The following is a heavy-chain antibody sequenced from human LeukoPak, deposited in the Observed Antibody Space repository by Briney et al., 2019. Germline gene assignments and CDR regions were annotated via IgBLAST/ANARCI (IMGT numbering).Heavy chain of an antibody. J-gene: IGHJ4*02. V-gene: IGHV1-2*02. Sequence: ASVKVSCKASGYTFTGYYMHWVRRAPGQGLEWMGWINPNSGGTNYAQKFQGRVTMTRDTSISTAYMELSRLRSDDTAVYYCARATLRVVAAAGTVDYWGQGTLVTVSS. D-gene: IGHD6-13*01. CDR2: INPNSGGT. CDR1: GYTFTGYY. CDR3: ARATLRVVAAAGTVDY.